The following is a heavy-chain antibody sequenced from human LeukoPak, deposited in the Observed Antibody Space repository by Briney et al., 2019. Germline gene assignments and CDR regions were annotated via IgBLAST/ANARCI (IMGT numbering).Heavy chain of an antibody. J-gene: IGHJ6*03. CDR3: ARHPSSSSSLYYYYMDV. V-gene: IGHV4-38-2*01. CDR1: GYSISSGYY. CDR2: IYHSGST. Sequence: PSETLSLTCAVSGYSISSGYYWGWIRPPPGKGLEWIGSIYHSGSTYYNPSLKSRVTISVDTSKNQFSLKLSSVTAADTAVYYCARHPSSSSSLYYYYMDVWGKGTTVTVSS. D-gene: IGHD6-6*01.